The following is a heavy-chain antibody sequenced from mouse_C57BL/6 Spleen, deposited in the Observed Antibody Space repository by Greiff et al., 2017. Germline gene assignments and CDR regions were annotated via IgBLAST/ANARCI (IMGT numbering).Heavy chain of an antibody. CDR2: IYPGDGDT. Sequence: VQLQQSGAELVKPGASVKISCKASGYAFSSYWMNWVKQRPGKGLEWIGQIYPGDGDTNYNGKFKGKATLTADKSSSTAYMQLSSLTSEDSAVYFCARKAYYSNYHAMDYWGQGTSVTVSS. J-gene: IGHJ4*01. V-gene: IGHV1-80*01. D-gene: IGHD2-5*01. CDR3: ARKAYYSNYHAMDY. CDR1: GYAFSSYW.